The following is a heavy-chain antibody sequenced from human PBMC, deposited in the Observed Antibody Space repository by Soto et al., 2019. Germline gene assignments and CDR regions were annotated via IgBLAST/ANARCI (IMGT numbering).Heavy chain of an antibody. V-gene: IGHV3-23*01. CDR1: GFTFSTYA. CDR2: ISGSGFAT. D-gene: IGHD1-7*01. CDR3: AKDINGTGTNVIYDS. Sequence: EVQLLESGGSLVQPGGSLRISCEASGFTFSTYAMGWVRQAPGKGLEWVSAISGSGFATYYADPVKGRFTIPRDNSKNTLYLQMNSLRAGDTAVYYCAKDINGTGTNVIYDSWGQGTLVTVSS. J-gene: IGHJ4*02.